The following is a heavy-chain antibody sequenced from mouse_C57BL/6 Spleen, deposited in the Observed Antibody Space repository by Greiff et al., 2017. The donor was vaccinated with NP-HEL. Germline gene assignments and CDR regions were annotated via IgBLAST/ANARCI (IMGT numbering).Heavy chain of an antibody. Sequence: QVQLQQPGAELVRPGSSVKLSCKASGYTFTSYWMDWVKQRPGQGLEWIGNIYPSDSETHYNQKFKDKATLTVDKSSSTAYMQLSSLTSEDSAVYYCARTFVTVGNFDVWGTGTTVTVSS. J-gene: IGHJ1*03. D-gene: IGHD1-1*01. CDR2: IYPSDSET. CDR3: ARTFVTVGNFDV. CDR1: GYTFTSYW. V-gene: IGHV1-61*01.